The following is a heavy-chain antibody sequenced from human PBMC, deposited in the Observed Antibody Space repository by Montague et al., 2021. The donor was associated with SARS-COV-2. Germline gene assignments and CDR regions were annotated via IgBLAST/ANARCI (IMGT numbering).Heavy chain of an antibody. V-gene: IGHV4-39*01. CDR3: ARQENSSGWFKPDAFDI. J-gene: IGHJ3*02. CDR1: GGSISSSGYY. D-gene: IGHD6-19*01. Sequence: SETLSLTCTVSGGSISSSGYYWGWIRQPPGKGLEWIGSIYYSGSTYHNPSLKSRVTISVDTSKNQFSLKLSSVTAADTAVYYCARQENSSGWFKPDAFDIWGQGTMVTVSS. CDR2: IYYSGST.